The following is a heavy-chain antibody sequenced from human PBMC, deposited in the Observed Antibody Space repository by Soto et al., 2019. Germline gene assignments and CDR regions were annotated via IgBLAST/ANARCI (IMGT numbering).Heavy chain of an antibody. D-gene: IGHD4-17*01. Sequence: SVKVSCKASGGTFSSYAISWVRQAPGQGLEWMGGIIPIFGTANYAQKFQGRVTITADESTSTAYMELSSLRSEDTAVYYCARDEAYGGNGWFDPWGQGTLVTVSS. CDR1: GGTFSSYA. J-gene: IGHJ5*02. V-gene: IGHV1-69*13. CDR2: IIPIFGTA. CDR3: ARDEAYGGNGWFDP.